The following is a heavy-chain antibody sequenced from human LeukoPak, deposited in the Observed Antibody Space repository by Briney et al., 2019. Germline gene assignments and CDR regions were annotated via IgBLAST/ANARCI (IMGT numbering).Heavy chain of an antibody. Sequence: GGSLRLSCAASGFTFSSYAMSWVRQAPGKGLEWVSAISGSGGSTYYADSVKGRSTISRDNSKNSLYLQMNSLRAEDTAVYYCASDGGYSYGSFDYWGQGTLVTVSS. CDR3: ASDGGYSYGSFDY. CDR1: GFTFSSYA. CDR2: ISGSGGST. J-gene: IGHJ4*02. D-gene: IGHD5-18*01. V-gene: IGHV3-23*01.